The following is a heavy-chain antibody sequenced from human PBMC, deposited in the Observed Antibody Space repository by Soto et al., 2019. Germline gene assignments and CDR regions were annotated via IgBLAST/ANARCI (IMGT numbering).Heavy chain of an antibody. V-gene: IGHV1-2*04. CDR2: INPNSGGT. CDR1: GYTFTGYY. CDR3: TLGSWSAETFDI. D-gene: IGHD6-13*01. Sequence: ASVKVSCKASGYTFTGYYMHWVRQAPGQGLEWMGWINPNSGGTNYAQKFQGWVTMTRDTSISTAYMELSRLRSDDTAVYYCTLGSWSAETFDIWGRGTMVTVSS. J-gene: IGHJ3*02.